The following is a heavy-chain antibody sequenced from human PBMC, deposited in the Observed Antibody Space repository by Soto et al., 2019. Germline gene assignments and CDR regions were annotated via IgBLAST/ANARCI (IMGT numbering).Heavy chain of an antibody. V-gene: IGHV1-69*02. Sequence: QVQLVQSGADVQRPGSSVRVSCKASGDTFNFYSINWVRQAPGLGLEWMGRINPILSRSNYAPRFQGRVTMTADKSTSTAYMELSSLRSEATAMYYCATSYGSGYRAFDSWGQGALVTVSS. CDR2: INPILSRS. D-gene: IGHD3-10*01. CDR1: GDTFNFYS. CDR3: ATSYGSGYRAFDS. J-gene: IGHJ4*02.